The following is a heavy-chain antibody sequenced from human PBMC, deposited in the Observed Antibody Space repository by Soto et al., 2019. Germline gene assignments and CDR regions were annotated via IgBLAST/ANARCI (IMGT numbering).Heavy chain of an antibody. CDR3: ASTIFGVVKAFDI. V-gene: IGHV5-51*01. Sequence: GESLKISCKGSGYSFTSYWIGWVRQMPGKGLEWMGVIYPGDSDTRYSPSFQGQVTISADKSISTAYLQWSSLKASDTAMYYCASTIFGVVKAFDIWGQGTMVTVSS. D-gene: IGHD3-3*01. CDR2: IYPGDSDT. CDR1: GYSFTSYW. J-gene: IGHJ3*02.